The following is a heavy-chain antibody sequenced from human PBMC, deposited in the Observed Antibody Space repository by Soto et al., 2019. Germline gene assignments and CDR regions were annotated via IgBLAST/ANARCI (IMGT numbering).Heavy chain of an antibody. V-gene: IGHV4-59*01. D-gene: IGHD2-21*02. CDR1: GGSIRVYY. J-gene: IGHJ6*02. CDR3: TRDGDGRMTTNHSYYSGMDV. CDR2: VYYSGGA. Sequence: SETLSLTCTVSGGSIRVYYWSWIRQPPGKGLEWIGNVYYSGGAKYNPSVKRRVSISVDTSKNQFSLNLSSVTAADTAVYYCTRDGDGRMTTNHSYYSGMDVRGPRITVTVSS.